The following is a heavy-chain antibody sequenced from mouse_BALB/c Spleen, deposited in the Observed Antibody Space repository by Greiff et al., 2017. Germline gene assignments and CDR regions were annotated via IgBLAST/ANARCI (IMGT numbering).Heavy chain of an antibody. CDR3: ARGGGRRYCFDY. V-gene: IGHV2-9*02. Sequence: QVQLMQSGPGLVAPSQCLSITCTVSGFSLTSYGVHWVRQPPGKGLEWLGVIRAGGSTNYNSALMSRLSISKDNSKSQVFLKMNSLQTDDTAMYYCARGGGRRYCFDYWGQGTTLTVSA. D-gene: IGHD1-1*01. CDR2: IRAGGST. CDR1: GFSLTSYG. J-gene: IGHJ2*01.